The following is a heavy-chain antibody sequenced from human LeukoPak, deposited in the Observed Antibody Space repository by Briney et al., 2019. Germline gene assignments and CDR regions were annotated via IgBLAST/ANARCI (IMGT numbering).Heavy chain of an antibody. V-gene: IGHV3-23*01. CDR2: ISGNGGST. D-gene: IGHD2-21*02. CDR3: ASIPDPIAYCGGDCYFDY. CDR1: GFTFSSYA. Sequence: GGSLRLSCAASGFTFSSYAMSWVRQAPGRGLEWVSTISGNGGSTYYADSVKGRFTISRDNSKNTLYLQMNSLRAEDTAVYYCASIPDPIAYCGGDCYFDYWGQGTLVTVS. J-gene: IGHJ4*02.